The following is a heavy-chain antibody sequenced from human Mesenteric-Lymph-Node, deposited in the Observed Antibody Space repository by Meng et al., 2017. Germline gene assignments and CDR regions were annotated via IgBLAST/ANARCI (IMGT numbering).Heavy chain of an antibody. Sequence: QGRLQESGPGLVKPSQTLSLTCTVSGDSITSGDYSWNWIRQPPGKGLEWIGYIYSSGNTFYNPSLKSRVTISVDTSKNQFSLKLSSVTAADTAVYYCARHPQFGTTMIEYWGQGTLVTVSS. J-gene: IGHJ4*02. CDR2: IYSSGNT. CDR3: ARHPQFGTTMIEY. D-gene: IGHD1-7*01. CDR1: GDSITSGDYS. V-gene: IGHV4-30-4*01.